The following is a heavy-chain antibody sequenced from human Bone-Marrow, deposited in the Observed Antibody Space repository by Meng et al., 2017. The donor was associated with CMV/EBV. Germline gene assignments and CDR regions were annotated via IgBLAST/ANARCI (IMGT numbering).Heavy chain of an antibody. J-gene: IGHJ6*02. CDR1: GYISSGDYY. CDR3: ARGLGFLEWFWGMDV. CDR2: IYYSGST. Sequence: GYISSGDYYWSWIHQPPGKGLEWIGYIYYSGSTYYHPSLKSRVTISVDTSKNQFSLKLSSVTAADTAVYYCARGLGFLEWFWGMDVWGQGTTVTVSS. D-gene: IGHD3-3*01. V-gene: IGHV4-30-4*08.